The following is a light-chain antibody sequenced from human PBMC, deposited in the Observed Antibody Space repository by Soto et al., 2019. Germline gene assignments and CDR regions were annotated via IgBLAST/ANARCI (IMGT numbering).Light chain of an antibody. J-gene: IGKJ4*01. CDR1: QSVVNSSNNKKY. CDR2: WAS. CDR3: QQYSSDTPT. Sequence: IVLTQSPDSLALSLCDRSTINCKSSQSVVNSSNNKKYLTWYQQKPGQPPKVLIYWASTRESGVPDRFSGSGSGTDFTLTISSLQAEDVAVYYCQQYSSDTPTFGGGTKVDIK. V-gene: IGKV4-1*01.